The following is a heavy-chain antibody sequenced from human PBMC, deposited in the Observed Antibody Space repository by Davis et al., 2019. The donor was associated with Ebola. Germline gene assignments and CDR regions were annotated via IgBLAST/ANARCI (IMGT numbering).Heavy chain of an antibody. Sequence: MPSETLSLTCTVSGGSISSYYWSWIRQPPGKGLEWIGYIYYSGSTNYNPSLKSRVTISVDTSKNQFSLKLSSVTAADTAVYYCARAAPHRGGWYADGMDVWGQGTTVTVSS. CDR1: GGSISSYY. V-gene: IGHV4-59*08. J-gene: IGHJ6*02. CDR3: ARAAPHRGGWYADGMDV. CDR2: IYYSGST. D-gene: IGHD6-19*01.